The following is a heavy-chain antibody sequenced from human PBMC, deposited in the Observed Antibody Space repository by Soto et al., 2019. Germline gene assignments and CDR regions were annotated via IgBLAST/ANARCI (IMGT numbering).Heavy chain of an antibody. V-gene: IGHV1-58*01. Sequence: SVKVPCKASGFTLNSPAVLRLGHARRQRLEWIGRIVVGSGNTNYAQKFQERVTITRDMPTSTPYMELSSLRSEDTAVYYCAAVTYYEGDFDYWGQGTLVTVSS. D-gene: IGHD3-22*01. J-gene: IGHJ4*02. CDR2: IVVGSGNT. CDR1: GFTLNSPA. CDR3: AAVTYYEGDFDY.